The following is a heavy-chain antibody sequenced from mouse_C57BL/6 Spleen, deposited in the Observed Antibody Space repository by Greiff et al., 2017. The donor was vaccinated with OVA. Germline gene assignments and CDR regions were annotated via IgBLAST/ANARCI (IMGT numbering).Heavy chain of an antibody. CDR3: ARYPLDSSGYYFDY. Sequence: EVKLVESGGGLVQPGGSLSLSCAASGFTFTDYYMSWVRQPPGKALEWLGFIRNKANGYTTEYSASVKGRFTISRDNSQSIPYLQMNALRAEDSATYYCARYPLDSSGYYFDYWGQGTTLTVSS. J-gene: IGHJ2*01. V-gene: IGHV7-3*01. CDR2: IRNKANGYTT. D-gene: IGHD3-2*02. CDR1: GFTFTDYY.